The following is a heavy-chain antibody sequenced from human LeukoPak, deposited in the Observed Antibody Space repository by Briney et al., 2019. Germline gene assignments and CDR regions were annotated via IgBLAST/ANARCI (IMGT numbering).Heavy chain of an antibody. CDR1: GFTVSSNY. D-gene: IGHD3-9*01. CDR2: IYSGGST. Sequence: PGGSLRLSCAASGFTVSSNYMSWVRKAPGKGLEWVSVIYSGGSTYYADSVKGRFTISRDNSKNTLYLEMNSLRAEDTAIYYCARSKGTYYDILTGYDMAHYFDYWGQGTLVTVSS. CDR3: ARSKGTYYDILTGYDMAHYFDY. J-gene: IGHJ4*02. V-gene: IGHV3-53*01.